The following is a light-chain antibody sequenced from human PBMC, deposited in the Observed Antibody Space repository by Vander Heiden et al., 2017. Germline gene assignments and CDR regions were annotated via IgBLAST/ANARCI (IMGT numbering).Light chain of an antibody. CDR1: SNDVGGYNY. J-gene: IGLJ2*01. CDR3: SSYTTRGIHI. Sequence: QSALTQPASVSGSPGQSLTISCTGTSNDVGGYNYVSWYQQHPDKVPRLMMYDVTTRPSGVSNRFSGSKSGNTASLTISGLQAEDEADYYCSSYTTRGIHIFGGGTKLTVL. CDR2: DVT. V-gene: IGLV2-14*03.